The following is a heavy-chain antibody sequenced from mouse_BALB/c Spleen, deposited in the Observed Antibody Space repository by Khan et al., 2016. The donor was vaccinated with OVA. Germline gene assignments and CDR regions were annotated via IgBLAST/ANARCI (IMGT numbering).Heavy chain of an antibody. CDR2: IWAGGST. CDR3: ARLENI. J-gene: IGHJ2*01. CDR1: GFSLTSYG. Sequence: QVQLKESGPGLVAPSQSLSITCTVSGFSLTSYGVHWVRQPPGKGLEWLGVIWAGGSTNHNSAFMSRMRISKDNSKSQVFLKHNSLPTDDTAMYYCARLENIWGQGTTLTVSS. D-gene: IGHD1-3*01. V-gene: IGHV2-9*02.